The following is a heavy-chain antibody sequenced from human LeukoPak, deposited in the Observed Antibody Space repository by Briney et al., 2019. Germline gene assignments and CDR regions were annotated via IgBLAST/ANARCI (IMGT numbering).Heavy chain of an antibody. J-gene: IGHJ4*02. CDR2: IYHSGST. V-gene: IGHV4-4*02. CDR3: ARGGDYYDSSGYYSPLDY. CDR1: GGSISSSNW. Sequence: SETLSLTCAVSGGSISSSNWWSWVRQPPGKGLEWIGEIYHSGSTNYNPSLKSRVTISVDKSKNQFSLKLSSVTAADTAVYYCARGGDYYDSSGYYSPLDYWGQGTLVTVSS. D-gene: IGHD3-22*01.